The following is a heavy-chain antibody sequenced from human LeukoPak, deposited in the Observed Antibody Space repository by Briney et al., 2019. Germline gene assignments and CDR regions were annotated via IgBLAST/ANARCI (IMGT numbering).Heavy chain of an antibody. V-gene: IGHV4-39*07. CDR3: ARDLGQMRDGYNRAFDI. Sequence: SETLSLTCTVSGGSISSYYWSWIRQPPGKGLEWIGSIYYSGSTYYNPSLKSRVTISVDTSKNQFSLKLSSVTAADTAVYYCARDLGQMRDGYNRAFDIWGQGTMVTVSS. J-gene: IGHJ3*02. D-gene: IGHD5-24*01. CDR2: IYYSGST. CDR1: GGSISSYY.